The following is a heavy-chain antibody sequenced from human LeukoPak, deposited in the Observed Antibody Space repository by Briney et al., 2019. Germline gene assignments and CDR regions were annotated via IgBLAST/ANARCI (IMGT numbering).Heavy chain of an antibody. CDR3: ARQTRIVVVPAALDY. CDR2: ISSNGGST. Sequence: GGSLRLSCAASGFTFSSYAMHWVRQAPGKGLEYVSAISSNGGSTYYANSVKGRFTISRDNSKNTLYLQMGSLRAEDMAVYYGARQTRIVVVPAALDYWGQGTLVTVSS. V-gene: IGHV3-64*01. J-gene: IGHJ4*02. D-gene: IGHD2-2*01. CDR1: GFTFSSYA.